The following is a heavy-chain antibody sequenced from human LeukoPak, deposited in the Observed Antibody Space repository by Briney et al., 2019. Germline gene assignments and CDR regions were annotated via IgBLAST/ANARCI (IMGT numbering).Heavy chain of an antibody. CDR2: IVVGSGNT. CDR1: GFTFTSSA. Sequence: SVKVYCKASGFTFTSSAVQWVRQARGQRLEWIGWIVVGSGNTNYAQKFQERVTITRDMSTSTAYMELSSLRSEDTAVYYCAAAYCGGDCYSSPGDYWGQGTLVTVSS. J-gene: IGHJ4*02. D-gene: IGHD2-21*02. V-gene: IGHV1-58*01. CDR3: AAAYCGGDCYSSPGDY.